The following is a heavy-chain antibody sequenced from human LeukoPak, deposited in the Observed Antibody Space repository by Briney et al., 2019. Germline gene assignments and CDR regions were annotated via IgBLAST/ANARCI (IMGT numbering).Heavy chain of an antibody. CDR2: IFHSGST. V-gene: IGHV4-4*02. D-gene: IGHD6-13*01. Sequence: PSGTLSLTCAVSGDSISSNNWWSWVRQSPGRGLEWVGEIFHSGSTNYNAALGSRVIVSLDKSKNQFSLKLSSVTAADTAVYYCARDISYSSSWYITARDSDAFDIWGQGTMVTVSS. CDR3: ARDISYSSSWYITARDSDAFDI. CDR1: GDSISSNNW. J-gene: IGHJ3*02.